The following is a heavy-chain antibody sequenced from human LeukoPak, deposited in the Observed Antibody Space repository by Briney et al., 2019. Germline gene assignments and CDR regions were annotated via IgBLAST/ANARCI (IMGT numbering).Heavy chain of an antibody. V-gene: IGHV3-21*01. CDR1: GLTFSNFA. D-gene: IGHD6-13*01. Sequence: GGSLRLSCAASGLTFSNFAMTWVRQAPGKGLEWVSSIVGSSSTYYADSLKGRFTISRDNAKNSLYLQMNSLRDEDTAVYYCARQETAAATFDYWGQGALVTVSS. CDR3: ARQETAAATFDY. CDR2: IVGSSST. J-gene: IGHJ4*02.